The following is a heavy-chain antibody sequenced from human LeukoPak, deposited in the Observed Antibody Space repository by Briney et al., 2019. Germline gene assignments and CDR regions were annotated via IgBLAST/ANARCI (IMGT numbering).Heavy chain of an antibody. D-gene: IGHD6-13*01. V-gene: IGHV3-23*01. CDR3: ARSSSSWDPYYYYGMDV. CDR2: ISGSGGST. Sequence: GGSLRLSCAASGFTFSSYAMSWVRRAPGKGLEWVSAISGSGGSTYYADSVKGRFTISRDNSKNTLYLQMNSLRAEDTAVYYCARSSSSWDPYYYYGMDVWGQGTTVTVSS. J-gene: IGHJ6*02. CDR1: GFTFSSYA.